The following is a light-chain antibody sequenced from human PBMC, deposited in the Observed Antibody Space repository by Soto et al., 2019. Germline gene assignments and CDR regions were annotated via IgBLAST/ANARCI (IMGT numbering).Light chain of an antibody. CDR1: QSVSSSY. CDR3: RQYGSSPET. Sequence: EIVLTQSPGTLSLSPGERATLSCRASQSVSSSYLAWYQQRHGQAPRLLMYGASSRAAGVPDRFSGSGSGTDFTLTISRLEPEDFAVYYCRQYGSSPETFGQGTKVEIK. CDR2: GAS. V-gene: IGKV3-20*01. J-gene: IGKJ1*01.